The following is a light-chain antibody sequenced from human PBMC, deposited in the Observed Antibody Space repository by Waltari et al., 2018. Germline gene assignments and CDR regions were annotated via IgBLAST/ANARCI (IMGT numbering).Light chain of an antibody. CDR2: EVT. CDR3: SSYTTRNTYV. J-gene: IGLJ1*01. Sequence: QSALTQPASVSGSPGQSITLSCTGTTKDIGTYDYVSWYQQSPDKAPKIILYEVTTRPSGISNRFSGSKSGNTASLTISTLQAEDEATYYCSSYTTRNTYVFGTGTEVTVL. V-gene: IGLV2-14*01. CDR1: TKDIGTYDY.